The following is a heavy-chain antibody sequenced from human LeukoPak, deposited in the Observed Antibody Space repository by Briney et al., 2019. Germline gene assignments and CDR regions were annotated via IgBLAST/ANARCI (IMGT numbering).Heavy chain of an antibody. CDR3: AKETTERAFYYDTSGYYSSLDF. Sequence: GGSLRLSCAASGFTFRTYAMHWVRQAPGSGLEWVAFIRYDGGNKYYADSVMGRFSISRDNSKNTLHLQLNSLRAEDTAVYYCAKETTERAFYYDTSGYYSSLDFRGQGTLVTVSS. CDR1: GFTFRTYA. CDR2: IRYDGGNK. V-gene: IGHV3-30*02. J-gene: IGHJ4*02. D-gene: IGHD3-22*01.